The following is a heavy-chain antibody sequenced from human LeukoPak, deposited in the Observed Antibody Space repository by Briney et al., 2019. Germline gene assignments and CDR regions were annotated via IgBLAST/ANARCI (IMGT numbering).Heavy chain of an antibody. CDR1: GFTFSSYE. V-gene: IGHV3-48*03. CDR3: ARGPRTFLGAVVAATFVFDY. Sequence: GGSLRLSCAASGFTFSSYEMNWVRQAPGKGLEWVSYISSSGSPIYYTDSVKGRFTISRDNAKNSLYLQMNSLRAEDTAVYYCARGPRTFLGAVVAATFVFDYWGQGTLVTVSS. D-gene: IGHD2-15*01. CDR2: ISSSGSPI. J-gene: IGHJ4*02.